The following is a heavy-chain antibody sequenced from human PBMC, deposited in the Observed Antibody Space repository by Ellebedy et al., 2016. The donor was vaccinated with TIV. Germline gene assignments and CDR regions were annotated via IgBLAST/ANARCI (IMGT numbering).Heavy chain of an antibody. CDR3: TTVYRYNYDSV. CDR1: GFTFSNAW. CDR2: INSKTDGGAA. J-gene: IGHJ4*02. V-gene: IGHV3-15*01. Sequence: GESLKISCAASGFTFSNAWMNWVRQAPGKGLEWVCRINSKTDGGAADYAAPVKGRFTISRDDSKNTLYLQMKSLKTEDTAVYFCTTVYRYNYDSVWGQGTLVTVSS. D-gene: IGHD5-18*01.